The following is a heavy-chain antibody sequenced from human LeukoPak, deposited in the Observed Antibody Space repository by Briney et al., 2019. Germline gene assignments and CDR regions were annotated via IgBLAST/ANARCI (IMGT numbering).Heavy chain of an antibody. CDR2: IWYDGSNK. D-gene: IGHD3-9*01. V-gene: IGHV3-33*01. CDR1: GFTFSSYG. J-gene: IGHJ4*02. CDR3: ARSLPDWSIDY. Sequence: GGSLRLSCAASGFTFSSYGMHWVRQAPGKRLKWVAVIWYDGSNKYYADSVKGRFTISRDNSKNTLYLQMNSLRAEDTAVYYCARSLPDWSIDYWGQGTLVTVSS.